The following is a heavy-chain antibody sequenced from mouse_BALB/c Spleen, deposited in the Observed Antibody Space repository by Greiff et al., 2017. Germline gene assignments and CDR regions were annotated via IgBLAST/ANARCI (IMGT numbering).Heavy chain of an antibody. J-gene: IGHJ4*01. D-gene: IGHD2-14*01. CDR3: ARAHYRYNYYAMDY. CDR2: INPSNGRT. CDR1: GYTFTSYW. Sequence: QVQLKQPGAELVKPGASVKLYCKASGYTFTSYWMHWVKQRPGQGLEWIGEINPSNGRTNYNEKFKSKATLTVDKSSSTAYMQLSSLTSEDSAVYYCARAHYRYNYYAMDYWGQGTSVTVSS. V-gene: IGHV1S81*02.